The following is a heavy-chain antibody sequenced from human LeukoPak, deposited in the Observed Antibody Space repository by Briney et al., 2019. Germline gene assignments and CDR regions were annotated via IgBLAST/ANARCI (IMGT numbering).Heavy chain of an antibody. D-gene: IGHD6-6*01. CDR2: IWYDGSNK. Sequence: TGGSLRLSCAASGFTFSSYGLHWVRQAPGKGLEWVAVIWYDGSNKLYADSVKGRFTSSRDNSKNTLYLQMNSLRAEDTAVYYCARDQSTTARPALDYWGQGTLVTVSS. CDR1: GFTFSSYG. V-gene: IGHV3-33*01. CDR3: ARDQSTTARPALDY. J-gene: IGHJ4*02.